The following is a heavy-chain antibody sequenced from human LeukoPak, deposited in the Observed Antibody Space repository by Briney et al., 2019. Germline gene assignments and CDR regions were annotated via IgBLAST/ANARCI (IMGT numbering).Heavy chain of an antibody. V-gene: IGHV3-9*01. D-gene: IGHD6-19*01. Sequence: GGSLRLSCAASGFTFYDYAMHWVRQAPGKGLEWVSGISWSSGSIGYADSVKGRFTISRDNAKNSLFLQMNSLRPEDTALYYCAKDPGGYSSGWYYFDYWGQGTLVTVSS. CDR1: GFTFYDYA. J-gene: IGHJ4*02. CDR3: AKDPGGYSSGWYYFDY. CDR2: ISWSSGSI.